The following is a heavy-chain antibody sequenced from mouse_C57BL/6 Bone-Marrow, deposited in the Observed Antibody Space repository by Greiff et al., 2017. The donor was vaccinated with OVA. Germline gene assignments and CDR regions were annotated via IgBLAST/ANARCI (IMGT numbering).Heavy chain of an antibody. J-gene: IGHJ2*01. CDR2: IYPGNSDT. D-gene: IGHD2-4*01. CDR1: GYTFTSYW. CDR3: TREGYDLDYFDY. V-gene: IGHV1-5*01. Sequence: EVQLQESGTVLARPGASVKMSCKTSGYTFTSYWMHWVKQRPGQGLEWIGAIYPGNSDTSYDQKFKGKAKLTAVTSASTAYMGLSSLTNEDSAVYYCTREGYDLDYFDYWGQGTTLTVSS.